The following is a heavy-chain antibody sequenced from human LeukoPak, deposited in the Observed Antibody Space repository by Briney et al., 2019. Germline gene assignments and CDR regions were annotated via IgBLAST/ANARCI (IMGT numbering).Heavy chain of an antibody. CDR3: AKDPRQYCSSTTCYFNWFDP. CDR1: EFTFSIYG. Sequence: GGSLRLSCAASEFTFSIYGMHWVRQAPGKGLEWVAVISYDGSNEYYADSVKGRFTISRDNSKNTLYLQMNSLRAEDTAVYYCAKDPRQYCSSTTCYFNWFDPWSQGTLVTVSS. V-gene: IGHV3-30*18. D-gene: IGHD2-2*01. J-gene: IGHJ5*02. CDR2: ISYDGSNE.